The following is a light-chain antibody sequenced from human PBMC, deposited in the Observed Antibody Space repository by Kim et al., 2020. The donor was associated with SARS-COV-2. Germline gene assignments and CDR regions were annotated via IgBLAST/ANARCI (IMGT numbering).Light chain of an antibody. CDR2: DVS. CDR1: SSDVGGYSY. Sequence: QSALTQPRSVSGSPGQSVTISCTGTSSDVGGYSYVSWYQQYPGKVPELMIYDVSKRPSGVPDRFSGSKSGNTASLSISGLQAEDEADYYCCSYAGSYTFVFGTGTKVTVL. J-gene: IGLJ1*01. V-gene: IGLV2-11*01. CDR3: CSYAGSYTFV.